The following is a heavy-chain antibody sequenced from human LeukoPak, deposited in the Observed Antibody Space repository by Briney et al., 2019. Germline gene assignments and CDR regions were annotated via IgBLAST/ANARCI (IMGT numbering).Heavy chain of an antibody. Sequence: GGSLRLSCAASGFTFSGYWMSWVRQAPGKGLEWVANIKQDGSEKYYVDSVKGRFTISRDNAKNSLYLQMNSLRAEDTAVYYCARDLEYFDYWGQGTLVTVSS. CDR1: GFTFSGYW. V-gene: IGHV3-7*01. CDR2: IKQDGSEK. CDR3: ARDLEYFDY. D-gene: IGHD3-3*01. J-gene: IGHJ4*02.